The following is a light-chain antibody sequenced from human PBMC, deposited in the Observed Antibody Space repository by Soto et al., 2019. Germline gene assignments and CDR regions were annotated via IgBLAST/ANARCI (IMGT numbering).Light chain of an antibody. CDR3: ETWDSNTPWV. CDR1: SGHSSYI. Sequence: QPVLTQSSSASASLGSSVNLTCTLSSGHSSYIIAWHQQQPGKAPRYLMKLEGSGSYNKGSGVPDRFSGSSSGADRYLTIANLQSEDEADYYCETWDSNTPWVFGGGTKLTVL. CDR2: LEGSGSY. J-gene: IGLJ3*02. V-gene: IGLV4-60*03.